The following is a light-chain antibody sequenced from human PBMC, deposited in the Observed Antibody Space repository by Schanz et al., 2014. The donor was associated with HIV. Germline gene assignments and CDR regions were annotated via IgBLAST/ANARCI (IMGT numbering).Light chain of an antibody. CDR2: WAS. J-gene: IGKJ4*01. CDR1: QSILSSY. Sequence: DIVMTQSPDSLAVSLGERATINCKSSQSILSSYLTWYQQKPGQPPKLLIYWASTRQSGVPDRFSGGGSGTDFTLTISSLQAEDVAVYYCQQYYSTPTFGGGTKVEIK. V-gene: IGKV4-1*01. CDR3: QQYYSTPT.